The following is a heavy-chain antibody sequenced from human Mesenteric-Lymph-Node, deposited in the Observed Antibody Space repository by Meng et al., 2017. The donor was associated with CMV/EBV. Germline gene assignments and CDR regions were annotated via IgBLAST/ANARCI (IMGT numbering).Heavy chain of an antibody. J-gene: IGHJ4*02. CDR2: IRSKAYGGTT. CDR3: TRGSDYYDSSGYLHLDY. D-gene: IGHD3-22*01. Sequence: GGPLRLPCAASGFTFSSYAMSWVRQAPGKGLGWVGFIRSKAYGGTTEYAASVKGRFTISRDDSKSIAYLQMNSLKTEDTAVYYCTRGSDYYDSSGYLHLDYWGQGTLVTVSS. CDR1: GFTFSSYA. V-gene: IGHV3-49*04.